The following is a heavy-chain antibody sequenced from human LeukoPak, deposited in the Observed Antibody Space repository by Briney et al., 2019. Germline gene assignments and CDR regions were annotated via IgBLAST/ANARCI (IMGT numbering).Heavy chain of an antibody. D-gene: IGHD6-13*01. J-gene: IGHJ4*02. CDR3: ASKYSRSWYLDN. CDR1: GGSISSSSHY. CDR2: IYYRGST. Sequence: SETLSPTCTVSGGSISSSSHYWDWIRQPPGKGLEWIGTIYYRGSTYYNPSLKSRVTISVDTSKNQFSLKLSSVTAADTAVFYCASKYSRSWYLDNWGQGTLVTVSS. V-gene: IGHV4-39*01.